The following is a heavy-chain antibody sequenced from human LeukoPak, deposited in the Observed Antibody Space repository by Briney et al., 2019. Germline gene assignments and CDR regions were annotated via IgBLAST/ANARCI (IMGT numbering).Heavy chain of an antibody. CDR1: GGSFSGYY. D-gene: IGHD3-3*01. CDR3: ARVLGYYDFWSGYPLSRNAFDI. Sequence: SETLSLTCAVYGGSFSGYYWSWIRQPPGKGLECIGEINHSGSTNYNPSLKSRVTISVDTSKNQFSLKLSSVTAADTAVYYCARVLGYYDFWSGYPLSRNAFDIWGQGTMVTVSS. J-gene: IGHJ3*02. V-gene: IGHV4-34*01. CDR2: INHSGST.